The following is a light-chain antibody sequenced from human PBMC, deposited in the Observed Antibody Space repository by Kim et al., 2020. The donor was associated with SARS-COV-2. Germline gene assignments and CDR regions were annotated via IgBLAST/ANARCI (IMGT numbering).Light chain of an antibody. V-gene: IGKV3-20*01. Sequence: SPGERATLSCRASQTIPSTLLAWYQQKPGQAPRLLVYGASSRATGIPDRFSGSGSGTAFTLIISRLEPEDFAIYYCQNYGSSPWTFGQGTKVDIK. CDR1: QTIPSTL. CDR2: GAS. J-gene: IGKJ1*01. CDR3: QNYGSSPWT.